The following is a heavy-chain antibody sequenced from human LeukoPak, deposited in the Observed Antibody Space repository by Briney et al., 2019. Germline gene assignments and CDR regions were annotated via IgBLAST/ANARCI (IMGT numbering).Heavy chain of an antibody. Sequence: SGGSLRLSCAASGFTFSSYNMNWVRQAPGKGLEWVSSITSGSSYIYYADSVKGRFTISRDISKNTLYLQINSLRAEDTAVYYCAKSLSSRGLIIPKTSRYFDYWGQGTLVTVSS. CDR2: ITSGSSYI. V-gene: IGHV3-21*01. J-gene: IGHJ4*02. CDR1: GFTFSSYN. D-gene: IGHD3-10*01. CDR3: AKSLSSRGLIIPKTSRYFDY.